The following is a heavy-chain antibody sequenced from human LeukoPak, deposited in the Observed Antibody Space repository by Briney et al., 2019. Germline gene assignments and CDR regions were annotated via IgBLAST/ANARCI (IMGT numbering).Heavy chain of an antibody. Sequence: SETLSLTCTVSGGSISSYYWSWIRQPAGKGLEWIGRIYISGSTNYNPSLKSRVTMSVDTSKNQFSLKLSSVTAADTAVYYCARGITYYYGSGSYSVYYYYYYMDVWGKGTTVTISS. V-gene: IGHV4-4*07. D-gene: IGHD3-10*01. J-gene: IGHJ6*03. CDR1: GGSISSYY. CDR2: IYISGST. CDR3: ARGITYYYGSGSYSVYYYYYYMDV.